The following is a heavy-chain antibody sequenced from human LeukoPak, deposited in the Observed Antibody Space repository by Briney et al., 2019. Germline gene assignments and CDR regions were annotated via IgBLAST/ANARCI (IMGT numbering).Heavy chain of an antibody. J-gene: IGHJ4*02. V-gene: IGHV3-48*01. CDR3: ARAPEYSSSEYYLDY. D-gene: IGHD6-6*01. CDR2: ISSSSSTI. CDR1: GFTFSSYS. Sequence: PGGSLRLSCAASGFTFSSYSMNWVRQAPGKGLEWVSYISSSSSTIYYADSVKGRFTISRDNAKNSLYLQMNSLRAEDTAVYYCARAPEYSSSEYYLDYWGQGTLVTVSS.